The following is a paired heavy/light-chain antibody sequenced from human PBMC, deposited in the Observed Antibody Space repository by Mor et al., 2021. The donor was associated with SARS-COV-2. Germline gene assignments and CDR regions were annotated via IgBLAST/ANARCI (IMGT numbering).Light chain of an antibody. J-gene: IGKJ2*01. CDR3: MQGIHLPLT. Sequence: DIVMTQTPLSLSVTPGQPASISCKSSQSLLHSDGKTYLYWYLQKPGQSPQLLIYAVSSRFSGVPDRFSGSGSGTDFTLKISRVEAEDVGVYYCMQGIHLPLTFGQGTKLEIK. CDR2: AVS. CDR1: QSLLHSDGKTY. V-gene: IGKV2-29*02.
Heavy chain of an antibody. D-gene: IGHD6-13*01. CDR2: IWFDGSYK. CDR3: AREGGSSWYERDYYYYYGMDV. CDR1: GFTSSSYG. Sequence: QVQLVESGGGVVQPGRSLRLSCAASGFTSSSYGMHWVRQAPGKGLEWVAVIWFDGSYKYYADSVKGRFTISRDNSKNTLYLQMNSLRAEDTAVYYCAREGGSSWYERDYYYYYGMDVWGQGTTVTVSS. V-gene: IGHV3-33*01. J-gene: IGHJ6*02.